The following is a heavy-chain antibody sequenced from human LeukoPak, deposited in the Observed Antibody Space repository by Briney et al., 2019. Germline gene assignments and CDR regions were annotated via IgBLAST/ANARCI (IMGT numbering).Heavy chain of an antibody. V-gene: IGHV1-2*02. CDR3: ARAATLMVRGVNNWFDL. D-gene: IGHD3-10*01. Sequence: ASVKVSCKASGYTFTGYYMHWVRQAPGQGLEWMGWINPNSGGTNYAQKFQGRVTMTRDTSISTAYMELSRLRSDDTAVYYCARAATLMVRGVNNWFDLWGQGTLVTVSS. CDR2: INPNSGGT. J-gene: IGHJ5*02. CDR1: GYTFTGYY.